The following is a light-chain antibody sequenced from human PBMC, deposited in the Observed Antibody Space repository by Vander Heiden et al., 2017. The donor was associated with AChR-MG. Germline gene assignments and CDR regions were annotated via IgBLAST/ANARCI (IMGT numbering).Light chain of an antibody. CDR2: GAS. V-gene: IGKV3-15*01. Sequence: EIVMTQSPATLSVSPGERATLSCRASQSVSSNLAWYQQKPGQAPRLLIYGASTMATGIPARFSGSGYGTEFTLTISSRQSEDFAVYYCQQDKNWPPRTFGGGTKVEIK. CDR1: QSVSSN. J-gene: IGKJ4*01. CDR3: QQDKNWPPRT.